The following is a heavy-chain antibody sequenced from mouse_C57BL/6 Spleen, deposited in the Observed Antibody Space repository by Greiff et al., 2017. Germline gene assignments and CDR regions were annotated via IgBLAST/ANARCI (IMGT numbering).Heavy chain of an antibody. J-gene: IGHJ2*01. CDR2: IYPRSGNT. CDR3: ARETAYYFDY. V-gene: IGHV1-81*01. CDR1: GYTFTSYG. Sequence: QVQLKESGAELARPGASVKLSCKASGYTFTSYGISWVKQRTGQGLEWIGEIYPRSGNTYYNEKFKGKATLTADKSSSTAYMELCSLTSEDSAVYFCARETAYYFDYWGQGTTLTVSS.